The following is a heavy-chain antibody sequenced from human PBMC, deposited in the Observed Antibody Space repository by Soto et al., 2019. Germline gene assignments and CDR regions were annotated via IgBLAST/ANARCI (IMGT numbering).Heavy chain of an antibody. Sequence: QVQLQQWGAGLLKPSETLSLTCVVNGGSFSGYYWSWIRQPPGKGLAWIGEINQSGGTNYNPSLESRVTMSVDTSKNQFSLKLSSVTAADSAVYFCARGSWEVRFEYWGQGTLVSVSS. CDR1: GGSFSGYY. V-gene: IGHV4-34*02. D-gene: IGHD6-13*01. CDR3: ARGSWEVRFEY. J-gene: IGHJ4*02. CDR2: INQSGGT.